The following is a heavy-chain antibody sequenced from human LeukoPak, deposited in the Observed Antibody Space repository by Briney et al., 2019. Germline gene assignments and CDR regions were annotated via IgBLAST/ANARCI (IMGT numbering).Heavy chain of an antibody. V-gene: IGHV3-21*01. D-gene: IGHD3-22*01. Sequence: GGSLRLSCAASGFTFSNYAMHWVRQAPGKGLESVSSISSSSSYMYYADSMRGRFTISRDSAQNSLYLQMNGLKAEDTAVYYCARDSGLLPIVTYYFDSWGQGTLVTVSS. CDR2: ISSSSSYM. CDR3: ARDSGLLPIVTYYFDS. CDR1: GFTFSNYA. J-gene: IGHJ4*02.